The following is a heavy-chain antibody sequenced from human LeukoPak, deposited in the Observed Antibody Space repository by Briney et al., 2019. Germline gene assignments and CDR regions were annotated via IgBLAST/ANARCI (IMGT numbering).Heavy chain of an antibody. V-gene: IGHV4-59*01. CDR2: IYYSGST. D-gene: IGHD4-23*01. CDR1: GGSISSYY. CDR3: ARAATVVISPFDI. J-gene: IGHJ3*02. Sequence: SETLSLTCTVSGGSISSYYWSWIRQPPGKGLEWIGYIYYSGSTNYNPSLKSRVTISVDTSKNQFSLKLSSVTAADTAVYYYARAATVVISPFDIWGQGTMVTVSS.